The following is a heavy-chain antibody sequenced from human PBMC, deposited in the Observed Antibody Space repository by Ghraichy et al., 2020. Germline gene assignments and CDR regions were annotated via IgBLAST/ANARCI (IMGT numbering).Heavy chain of an antibody. CDR2: INPNSGGT. Sequence: ASVKVSCKASGYTFTGYYMHWVRQAPGQGLEWMGWINPNSGGTNYAQKFQGRVTMTRDTSISTAYMELSRLRSDDTAVYYCARSPRDGYNYWWFDPWGQGTLVTVSS. D-gene: IGHD5-24*01. CDR3: ARSPRDGYNYWWFDP. CDR1: GYTFTGYY. J-gene: IGHJ5*02. V-gene: IGHV1-2*02.